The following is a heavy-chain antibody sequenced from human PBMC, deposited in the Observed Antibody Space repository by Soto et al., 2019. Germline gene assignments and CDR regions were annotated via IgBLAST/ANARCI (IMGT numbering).Heavy chain of an antibody. D-gene: IGHD3-9*01. Sequence: PGGSLRLSCAASGFTFSNYAMTWVRQPPGKGLEWVSTISGSGGSTHYADSLQGRFTISRDNSKNTLYLQMNSLRAEDTAIYSCAKDRYYDILTGYMDVWGKGATVTVSS. J-gene: IGHJ6*04. CDR1: GFTFSNYA. V-gene: IGHV3-23*01. CDR3: AKDRYYDILTGYMDV. CDR2: ISGSGGST.